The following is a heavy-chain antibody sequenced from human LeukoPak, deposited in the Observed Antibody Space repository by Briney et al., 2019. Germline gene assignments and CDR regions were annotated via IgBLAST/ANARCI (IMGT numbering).Heavy chain of an antibody. V-gene: IGHV5-51*01. CDR3: ARQPREYYYDSSGYGPIDY. CDR2: IYPGDSDT. J-gene: IGHJ4*02. Sequence: GESLKISCKGSGYSFTSYWIGRVRQMPGKGLEWMGIIYPGDSDTRYSPSFQGQVTISADKSISTAYLQWSSLKASDTAMYYCARQPREYYYDSSGYGPIDYWGQGTLVTVSS. CDR1: GYSFTSYW. D-gene: IGHD3-22*01.